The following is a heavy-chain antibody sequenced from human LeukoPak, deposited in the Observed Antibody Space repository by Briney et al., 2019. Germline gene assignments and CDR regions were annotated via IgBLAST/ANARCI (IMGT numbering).Heavy chain of an antibody. CDR3: ARGTFNYYYYYGMDV. CDR2: INHSGST. CDR1: GGSFSGYY. Sequence: ASETLSLTCAVYGGSFSGYYWSWIRQPPGKGLEWIGEINHSGSTNYNPSLKSRVTISVDTSKNQFSLKLSSVTAADTAVYYCARGTFNYYYYYGMDVWGQGTTVTVSS. V-gene: IGHV4-34*01. J-gene: IGHJ6*02.